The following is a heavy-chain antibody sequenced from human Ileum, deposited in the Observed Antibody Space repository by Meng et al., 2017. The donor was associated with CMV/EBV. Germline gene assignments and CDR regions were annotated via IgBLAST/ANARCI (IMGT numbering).Heavy chain of an antibody. J-gene: IGHJ5*02. CDR1: DDY. CDR3: ARELEDIVVVPAANKPFRWFDP. D-gene: IGHD2-2*01. CDR2: IYYSGST. V-gene: IGHV4-30-4*08. Sequence: DDYWSWIRQPAGKGLEWIEYIYYSGSTYYNPSLKSRVTISVDTSKNQFSLKLSSVTAADTAVYYCARELEDIVVVPAANKPFRWFDPWGQGTLVTVSS.